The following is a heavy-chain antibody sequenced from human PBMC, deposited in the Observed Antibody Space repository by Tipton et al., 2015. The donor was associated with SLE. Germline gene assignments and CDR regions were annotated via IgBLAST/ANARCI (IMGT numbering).Heavy chain of an antibody. J-gene: IGHJ6*03. CDR2: IYPGDSDT. CDR1: GYSFTSYW. Sequence: QLVQSGAEVKKPGESLKISCKGSGYSFTSYWIGWVRQMPGKGLEWMGIIYPGDSDTRYGPSFQGQVTISADKSISTAYLQWSSLKALDTAMYYCARRARDFYYYMDVWGKGTTVTVSS. CDR3: ARRARDFYYYMDV. V-gene: IGHV5-51*03.